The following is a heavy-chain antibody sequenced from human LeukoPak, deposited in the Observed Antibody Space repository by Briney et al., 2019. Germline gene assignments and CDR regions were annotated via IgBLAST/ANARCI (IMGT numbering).Heavy chain of an antibody. CDR1: GFTFDNYA. D-gene: IGHD3-16*01. CDR2: ISWNSGSI. Sequence: GGSLRLSCATSGFTFDNYAMHWVRQAPGKGLEWVSGISWNSGSIGYADSVKGRFTISRDNAKNSLYLQMNSLRAEDTALYYCAKAATVRGSYFGYFDYWGQGTLVTVSS. V-gene: IGHV3-9*01. CDR3: AKAATVRGSYFGYFDY. J-gene: IGHJ4*02.